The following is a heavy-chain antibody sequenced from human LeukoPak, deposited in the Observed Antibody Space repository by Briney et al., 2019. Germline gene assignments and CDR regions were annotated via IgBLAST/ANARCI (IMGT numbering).Heavy chain of an antibody. Sequence: SVKVSSKASGGTFSSYAISCVRQAPGQGLEWMGGIIPIFGTANYAQKFQGRVTITTDESTSTAYMELSSLRSEDTAVYYCATEYCSSTSCVPNYYYYYMDVWGKGTTVTVSS. J-gene: IGHJ6*03. D-gene: IGHD2-2*01. V-gene: IGHV1-69*05. CDR2: IIPIFGTA. CDR1: GGTFSSYA. CDR3: ATEYCSSTSCVPNYYYYYMDV.